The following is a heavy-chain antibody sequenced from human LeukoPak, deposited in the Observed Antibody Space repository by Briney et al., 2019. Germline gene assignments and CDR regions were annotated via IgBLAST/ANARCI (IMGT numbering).Heavy chain of an antibody. D-gene: IGHD6-19*01. V-gene: IGHV3-23*01. CDR3: AKDYRNGLFDY. CDR1: GLTFSSYA. Sequence: GGSLRLSCAASGLTFSSYAMTWVRQAPGKGLEWVSAISGSGAGTYYADSVKGRFTVSRDNSKNTVYLQMNSLRAEDTAVYHCAKDYRNGLFDYWGQGTLVTVST. CDR2: ISGSGAGT. J-gene: IGHJ4*02.